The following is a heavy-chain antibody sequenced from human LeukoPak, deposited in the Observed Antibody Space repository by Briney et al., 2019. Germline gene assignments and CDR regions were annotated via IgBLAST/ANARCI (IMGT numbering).Heavy chain of an antibody. CDR3: ARGLTTVVTQDFDY. CDR1: GFTFSSYS. V-gene: IGHV3-48*01. Sequence: GGSLRLSCAASGFTFSSYSMNRVRQAPGKGLEWVSYISSSSSTIYYADSVKGRFTISRDNAKNSLYLQMNSLRAEDTAVYYCARGLTTVVTQDFDYWGQGTLVTVSS. J-gene: IGHJ4*02. CDR2: ISSSSSTI. D-gene: IGHD4-23*01.